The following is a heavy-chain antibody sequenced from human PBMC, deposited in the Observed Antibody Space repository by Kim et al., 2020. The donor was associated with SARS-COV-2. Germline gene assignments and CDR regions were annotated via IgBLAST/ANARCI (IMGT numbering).Heavy chain of an antibody. J-gene: IGHJ5*02. V-gene: IGHV3-23*01. CDR2: ISGSGGST. CDR1: GFTFSSYA. CDR3: AKDFDTMVRGVINQLGNWFDP. D-gene: IGHD3-10*01. Sequence: GGSLRLSCAASGFTFSSYAMSWVRQAPGKGLEWVSAISGSGGSTYYADSVKGRFTISRDNSKNTLYLQMNSLRAEDTAVYYCAKDFDTMVRGVINQLGNWFDPWGQGTLVTVSS.